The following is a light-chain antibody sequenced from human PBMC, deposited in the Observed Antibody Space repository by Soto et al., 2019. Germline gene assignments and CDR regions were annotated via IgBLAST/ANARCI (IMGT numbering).Light chain of an antibody. CDR3: QKYASAPRT. J-gene: IGKJ1*01. V-gene: IGKV1-27*01. CDR2: AAS. CDR1: QGISFY. Sequence: DFQMTQSPSSLSASVGDTVTITCRASQGISFYLAWYQQKPGRVPKLLIYAASTLQSGVPSRFSGSGSGTDFSLTISSLQPEDVATYFCQKYASAPRTFGQGTKVEIK.